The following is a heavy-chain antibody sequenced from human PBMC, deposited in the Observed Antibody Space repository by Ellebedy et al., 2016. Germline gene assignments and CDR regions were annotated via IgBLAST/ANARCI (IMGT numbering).Heavy chain of an antibody. D-gene: IGHD1-26*01. V-gene: IGHV4-59*08. CDR1: GGSISSYY. CDR2: IFYSGST. CDR3: ARRSVGASPDY. Sequence: SETLSLTCTVSGGSISSYYWSWIRQPPGKGLEWIGYIFYSGSTNYNPSLKSRVTISVDTSKNQFSLRLSSVTAADTAVYYCARRSVGASPDYWGQGTLVTVSS. J-gene: IGHJ4*02.